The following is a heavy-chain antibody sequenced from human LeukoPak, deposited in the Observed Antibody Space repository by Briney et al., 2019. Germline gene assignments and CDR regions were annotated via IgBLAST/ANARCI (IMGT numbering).Heavy chain of an antibody. D-gene: IGHD6-19*01. V-gene: IGHV3-7*01. CDR1: GFTFSSYW. Sequence: GGSLRLSCAASGFTFSSYWMSWVRQAPGKGLEWVANIKQDGSEKYYVDSVKGRFTISRDNAKNSLYLQMNSLRAEDTAVYYCATPPGSGWPDYWGQGTLVTVSS. CDR3: ATPPGSGWPDY. J-gene: IGHJ4*02. CDR2: IKQDGSEK.